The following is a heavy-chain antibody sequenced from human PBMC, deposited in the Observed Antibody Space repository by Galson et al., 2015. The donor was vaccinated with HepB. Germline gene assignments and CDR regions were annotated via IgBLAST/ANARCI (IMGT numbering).Heavy chain of an antibody. CDR2: ISSGGTR. J-gene: IGHJ6*02. V-gene: IGHV3-48*01. CDR1: GFAFISHS. CDR3: ARNPASYDYYNMDV. Sequence: SLRLSCAASGFAFISHSMNWDRQAPGKGLEWVSYISSGGTRYYADSVKGRFTISRDNGKKSMYLHMNSLRAEDTAVYFCARNPASYDYYNMDVWGQGTTVTVSS. D-gene: IGHD6-25*01.